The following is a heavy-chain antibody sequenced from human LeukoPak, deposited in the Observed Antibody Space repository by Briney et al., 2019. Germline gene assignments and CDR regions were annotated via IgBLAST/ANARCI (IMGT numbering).Heavy chain of an antibody. CDR2: ISSSSSTI. J-gene: IGHJ4*02. V-gene: IGHV3-48*02. CDR1: GFTFGSYS. Sequence: GGSLRLSCAASGFTFGSYSMNWVRQAPGKGLEWVSYISSSSSTIYYADSVKGRFTISRDNAKNSLYPQMNSLRDEDTAVYYCARSDYCSGGSCYFYWGQGTLVTVSS. D-gene: IGHD2-15*01. CDR3: ARSDYCSGGSCYFY.